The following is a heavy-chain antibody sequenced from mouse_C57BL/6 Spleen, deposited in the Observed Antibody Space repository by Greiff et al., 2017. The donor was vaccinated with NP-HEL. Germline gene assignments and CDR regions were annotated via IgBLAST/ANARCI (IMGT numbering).Heavy chain of an antibody. CDR3: VSTMVTTLAMDY. CDR1: GYTFTSYW. Sequence: QVQLQQPGAELVKPGASVKVSCKASGYTFTSYWMHWVKQRPGQGLEWIGNINPSNGGTNYNEKFKSKATLTVDKSSSTAYMQLSSLTSEDSAVYYCVSTMVTTLAMDYWGQGTSVTVSS. V-gene: IGHV1-53*01. D-gene: IGHD2-2*01. CDR2: INPSNGGT. J-gene: IGHJ4*01.